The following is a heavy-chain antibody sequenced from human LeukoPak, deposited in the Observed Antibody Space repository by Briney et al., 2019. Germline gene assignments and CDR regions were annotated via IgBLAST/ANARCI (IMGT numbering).Heavy chain of an antibody. CDR2: ISPNGADT. V-gene: IGHV1-2*02. CDR3: ARAAIAVAGDYHYHYMDV. CDR1: GYTFTGHC. D-gene: IGHD6-19*01. Sequence: ASVKVSCKASGYTFTGHCVHWVRQAPGQGLEWMGWISPNGADTDYAQRFQGRVTMTRDTSISTAYMELSRLRSDDTAVYYCARAAIAVAGDYHYHYMDVWGKGTTVTVSS. J-gene: IGHJ6*03.